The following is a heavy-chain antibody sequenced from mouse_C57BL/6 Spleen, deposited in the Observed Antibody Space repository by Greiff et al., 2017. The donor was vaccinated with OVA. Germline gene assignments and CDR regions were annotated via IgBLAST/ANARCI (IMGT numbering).Heavy chain of an antibody. V-gene: IGHV1-81*01. CDR3: ARAAVGGAFFDY. CDR1: GYTFTSYG. CDR2: IYPRSGNT. Sequence: QVQLQQSGAELARPGSSVKLSKASGYTFTSYGISWVKQRTGQGLEWIGEIYPRSGNTYYNEKFKGKATLTADKSSSTAYMELRSLTSEDSAVYFCARAAVGGAFFDYWGQGTTLTVSS. J-gene: IGHJ2*01. D-gene: IGHD6-1*01.